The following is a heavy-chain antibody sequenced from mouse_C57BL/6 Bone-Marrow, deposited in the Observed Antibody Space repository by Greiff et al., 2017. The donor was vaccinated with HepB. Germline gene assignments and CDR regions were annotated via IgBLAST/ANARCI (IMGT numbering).Heavy chain of an antibody. J-gene: IGHJ2*01. CDR1: GFTFSDYY. D-gene: IGHD1-1*01. CDR2: INYDGSST. V-gene: IGHV5-16*01. CDR3: ARQGDGSSH. Sequence: EVQLVESEGGLVQPGSSMKLSCTASGFTFSDYYMAWVRQVPEKGLEWVANINYDGSSTYYLDSLKSRFIISRDNAKNILYLQMSSLKSEDTATYYCARQGDGSSHWGQGTTLTVSS.